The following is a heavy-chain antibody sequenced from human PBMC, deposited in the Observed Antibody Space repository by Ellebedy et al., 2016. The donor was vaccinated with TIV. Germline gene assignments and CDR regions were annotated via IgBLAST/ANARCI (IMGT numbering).Heavy chain of an antibody. D-gene: IGHD1-26*01. CDR3: ARGRASYYPFDY. J-gene: IGHJ4*02. CDR2: INPSGGST. V-gene: IGHV1-46*01. Sequence: ASVKVSXXASGYTFTSYYMHWVRQAPGQGLEWMGIINPSGGSTSYAQKFQGRVTMTRDTSTSTVYMELSSLRSEDTAVYYCARGRASYYPFDYWGQGTLVTVSS. CDR1: GYTFTSYY.